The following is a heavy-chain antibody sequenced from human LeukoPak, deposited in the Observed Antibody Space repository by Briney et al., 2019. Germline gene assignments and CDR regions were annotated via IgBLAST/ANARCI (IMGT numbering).Heavy chain of an antibody. CDR2: ISYDGSNK. J-gene: IGHJ4*02. D-gene: IGHD3-9*01. CDR3: ARGAYDILTGHDY. CDR1: GFTFSSYG. V-gene: IGHV3-30*03. Sequence: PGGSLRLSCAASGFTFSSYGMHWVRQAPCKGLEWVAVISYDGSNKYYADSVKGRFTISRDNSKNTLYLQMNSLRAEDTAVYYCARGAYDILTGHDYWGQGTLVTVSS.